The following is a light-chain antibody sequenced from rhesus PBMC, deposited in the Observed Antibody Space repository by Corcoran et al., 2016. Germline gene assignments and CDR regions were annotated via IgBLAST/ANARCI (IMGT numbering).Light chain of an antibody. Sequence: EIVMTQSPATLSLSPGETATLSCRASESVGSYLAWYQQKPGQAPKLLVHSAYFRATGIPNRFSASGLRTEFTLTISSLEPEDVGVYHCQQYNDLLLTFGGGTKVELK. CDR3: QQYNDLLLT. J-gene: IGKJ4*01. CDR2: SAY. CDR1: ESVGSY. V-gene: IGKV3-40*03.